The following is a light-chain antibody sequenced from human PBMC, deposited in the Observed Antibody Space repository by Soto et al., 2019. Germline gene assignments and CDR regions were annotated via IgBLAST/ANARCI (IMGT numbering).Light chain of an antibody. Sequence: DIQMTQPPSSLSASVGDRVTITCRASQSISSYLNWYQQKPGKAPKLLIYAASSLQSGVPSRFSGSGSGTDFTLTISSPQPEDFATYYCQQYDNLPLTFGGGTKVDIK. CDR1: QSISSY. J-gene: IGKJ4*01. CDR2: AAS. CDR3: QQYDNLPLT. V-gene: IGKV1-39*01.